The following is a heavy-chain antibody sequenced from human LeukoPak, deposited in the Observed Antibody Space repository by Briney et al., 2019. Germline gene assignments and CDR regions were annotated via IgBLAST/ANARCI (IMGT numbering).Heavy chain of an antibody. Sequence: SETLSLTCTVSGGSISSGGYYWSWIRQHPGKGLEWIGYIYYSGSTYYNPSLKSRVTISVDTSKNQFPLKLSSVTAADTAVYYCARDRGSSGWNWGQGTLVTVSS. CDR2: IYYSGST. CDR1: GGSISSGGYY. J-gene: IGHJ4*02. V-gene: IGHV4-31*03. CDR3: ARDRGSSGWN. D-gene: IGHD6-19*01.